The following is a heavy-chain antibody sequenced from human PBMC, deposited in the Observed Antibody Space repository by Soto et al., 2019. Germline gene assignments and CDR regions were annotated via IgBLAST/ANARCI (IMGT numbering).Heavy chain of an antibody. D-gene: IGHD5-12*01. CDR1: GYTFTSYY. Sequence: QVQLVPSGAEVKKPGASVQVSCKASGYTFTSYYMHWVRQAPGQGLEWMGIINPSGGSTSYAQKCQGRVTMTRDTSTSTVYMELSSLRSEDTAVYYCARVRWLRLPLDYGGQGTLVTVSS. CDR3: ARVRWLRLPLDY. J-gene: IGHJ4*02. V-gene: IGHV1-46*03. CDR2: INPSGGST.